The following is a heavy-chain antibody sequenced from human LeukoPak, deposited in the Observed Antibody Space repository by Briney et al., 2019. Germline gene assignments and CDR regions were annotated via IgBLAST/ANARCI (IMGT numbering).Heavy chain of an antibody. CDR2: IYCRGST. J-gene: IGHJ4*02. CDR1: GGSIRRYY. D-gene: IGHD1-14*01. Sequence: PSETLSLTCLDCGGSIRRYYWSWIRPPPAKGLEWIGYIYCRGSTNYNPSLNSRVNISVDTSKNQFSLKMSAVTAADTAVYYCARNPRRPGDYYFDYWGQGTLVTVSS. V-gene: IGHV4-59*08. CDR3: ARNPRRPGDYYFDY.